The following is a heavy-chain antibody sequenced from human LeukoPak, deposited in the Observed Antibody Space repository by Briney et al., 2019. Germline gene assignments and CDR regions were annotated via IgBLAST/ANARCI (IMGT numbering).Heavy chain of an antibody. Sequence: GGSLRLSCATSGFSFSTYTMNWVRQAPGKGLEWVSSMTSSSSSIYYADSVKGRFTISRDNAKNSLYLQMNSLRAGDTAVYYCASSLSGASGYWGQGTLVTVSS. D-gene: IGHD7-27*01. CDR2: MTSSSSSI. CDR3: ASSLSGASGY. V-gene: IGHV3-21*01. CDR1: GFSFSTYT. J-gene: IGHJ4*02.